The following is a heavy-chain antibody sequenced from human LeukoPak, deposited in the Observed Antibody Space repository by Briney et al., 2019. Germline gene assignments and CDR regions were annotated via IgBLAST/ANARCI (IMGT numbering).Heavy chain of an antibody. J-gene: IGHJ3*02. D-gene: IGHD1-1*01. CDR3: ARARYNWNDFDAFDI. Sequence: GRSLRLSCAASGFTFSSYAMHWVRQAPGKGLEWVAVIWYDGSNKYYADSVKGRFTISRDNSKNTLYLQMNSLRAEDTAVYYCARARYNWNDFDAFDIWGQGTMVTVSS. CDR1: GFTFSSYA. CDR2: IWYDGSNK. V-gene: IGHV3-33*08.